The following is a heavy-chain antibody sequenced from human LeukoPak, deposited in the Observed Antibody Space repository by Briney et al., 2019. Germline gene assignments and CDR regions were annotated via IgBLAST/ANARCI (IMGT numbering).Heavy chain of an antibody. CDR3: ARGPPRGWYPSYYYYHYMDV. CDR2: ISAYNGNT. J-gene: IGHJ6*03. CDR1: GYTFTIYG. Sequence: ASVKVSCKASGYTFTIYGISWVRQDPGQGLEWMVWISAYNGNTNYAQKLQGRVTMTTDTSTSTAYMELRSLRSDDTAVYYCARGPPRGWYPSYYYYHYMDVWGKGTTVTVSS. D-gene: IGHD6-19*01. V-gene: IGHV1-18*01.